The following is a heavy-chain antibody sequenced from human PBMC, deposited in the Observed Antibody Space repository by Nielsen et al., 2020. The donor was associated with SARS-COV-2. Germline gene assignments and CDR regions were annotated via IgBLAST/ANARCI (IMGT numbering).Heavy chain of an antibody. Sequence: ESLKISCAASGFTFSSYVMSWIRQPPGKGLEWIGYIYYSGYTDYNPSLKSQVTISVDTSKNQFSLRLSSVTAADTALYYCARHNYYGSGSSYYYYAMDVWGPGTTVTVTS. V-gene: IGHV4-59*08. J-gene: IGHJ6*02. CDR3: ARHNYYGSGSSYYYYAMDV. CDR1: GFTFSSYV. D-gene: IGHD3-10*01. CDR2: IYYSGYT.